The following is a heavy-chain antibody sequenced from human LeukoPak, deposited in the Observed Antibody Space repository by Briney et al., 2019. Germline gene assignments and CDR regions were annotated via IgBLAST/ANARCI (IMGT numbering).Heavy chain of an antibody. J-gene: IGHJ4*02. Sequence: SETLSLTCTVSGGSISSYYWSWIRQPPGKGLEWIGYIYYSGSTNYNPSLKSRVTISVDTSKNQFSLKLSSVTAADTAVYYCASGYYYGLGSYYHYWGQGTLVTVSS. CDR3: ASGYYYGLGSYYHY. CDR1: GGSISSYY. CDR2: IYYSGST. D-gene: IGHD3-10*01. V-gene: IGHV4-59*01.